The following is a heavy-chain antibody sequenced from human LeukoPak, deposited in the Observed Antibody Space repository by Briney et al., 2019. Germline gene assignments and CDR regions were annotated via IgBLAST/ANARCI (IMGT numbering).Heavy chain of an antibody. V-gene: IGHV3-15*01. J-gene: IGHJ4*02. CDR2: IQSETDGGTT. D-gene: IGHD6-19*01. CDR3: TTSPQWLEN. Sequence: GSLRLSCAASGSSFSHAWMTWVRQAPGKGLEWIGRIQSETDGGTTDYAAPVKGRFTISRDDSKNMLYLQMNSLKNEDTAVYYCTTSPQWLENWGQGTLVTVSP. CDR1: GSSFSHAW.